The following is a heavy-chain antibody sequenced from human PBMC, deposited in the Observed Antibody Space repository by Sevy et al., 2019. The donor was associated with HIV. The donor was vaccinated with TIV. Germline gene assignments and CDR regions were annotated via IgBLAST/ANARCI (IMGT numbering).Heavy chain of an antibody. CDR1: GFTFSSYW. Sequence: GGSLRLSCAASGFTFSSYWMSWVRQAPGKGLEWVANIKQDGSEKYYVDSVNGRFTISRDNAKNSLYLQMNSLRAEDTAVYYCARDLRLDYYDSSGDAFDIWGQGTMVTVSS. V-gene: IGHV3-7*01. CDR3: ARDLRLDYYDSSGDAFDI. J-gene: IGHJ3*02. D-gene: IGHD3-22*01. CDR2: IKQDGSEK.